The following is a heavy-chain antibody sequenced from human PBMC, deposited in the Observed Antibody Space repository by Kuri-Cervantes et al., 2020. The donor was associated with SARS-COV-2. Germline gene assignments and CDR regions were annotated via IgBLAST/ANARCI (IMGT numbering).Heavy chain of an antibody. Sequence: ASVKVSCKASGYTFTSYDINWVRQATGQGLEWMGWMNPNSGNTGYAQKFQGRVTMTRNTSISTAYMELSSLRSEDTAVYYCARAFMTIFGSFDPWGQGTLVTVSS. V-gene: IGHV1-8*01. CDR2: MNPNSGNT. CDR1: GYTFTSYD. J-gene: IGHJ5*02. CDR3: ARAFMTIFGSFDP. D-gene: IGHD3-3*01.